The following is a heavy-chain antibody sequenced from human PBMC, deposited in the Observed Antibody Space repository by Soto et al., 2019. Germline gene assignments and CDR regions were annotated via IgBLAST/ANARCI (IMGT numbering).Heavy chain of an antibody. CDR2: IFSNDEK. J-gene: IGHJ5*02. D-gene: IGHD4-17*01. CDR1: GFSLSNARMG. V-gene: IGHV2-26*01. Sequence: QVTLKESGPVLVKPTETLTLTCTVSGFSLSNARMGVSWIRQPPGKALEWLAHIFSNDEKSYSTSLKSRLTISKDTSKSQVVLTMTNMYPVDTATYYCARIVDYGDYVHWFDPWGQGTLVTVSS. CDR3: ARIVDYGDYVHWFDP.